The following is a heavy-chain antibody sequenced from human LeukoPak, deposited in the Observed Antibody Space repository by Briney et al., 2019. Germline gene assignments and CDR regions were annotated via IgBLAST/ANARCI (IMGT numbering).Heavy chain of an antibody. CDR2: ISSSCSTI. D-gene: IGHD6-13*01. CDR3: AREVEGDSSSWYADFSPKSTYNWFDP. CDR1: GFTFSDYY. J-gene: IGHJ5*02. V-gene: IGHV3-11*01. Sequence: ESGGSLRLSCAASGFTFSDYYMSWIRHPPRTGLDRVSYISSSCSTIYYADSVKGRFTICRDNAKNSLYRQMNSLRAEDTAVYYCAREVEGDSSSWYADFSPKSTYNWFDPWGQGTLVTVSS.